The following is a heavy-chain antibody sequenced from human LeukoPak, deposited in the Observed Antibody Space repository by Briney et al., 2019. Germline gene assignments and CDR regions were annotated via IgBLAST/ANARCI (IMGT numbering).Heavy chain of an antibody. Sequence: SETLSLTCTVSGGSVSSGSYYWSWIRQPPGKGLEWIGYIYYSGSTNYNPSLKSRVTISVDTSKNQFSLKLSSVTAADTAVYYCARDTRGSYYYCGMDVWGQGTTVTVSS. CDR1: GGSVSSGSYY. CDR2: IYYSGST. V-gene: IGHV4-61*01. CDR3: ARDTRGSYYYCGMDV. D-gene: IGHD1-1*01. J-gene: IGHJ6*02.